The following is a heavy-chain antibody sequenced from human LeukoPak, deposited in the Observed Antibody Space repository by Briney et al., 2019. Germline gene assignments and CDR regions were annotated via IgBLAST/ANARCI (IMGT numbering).Heavy chain of an antibody. CDR2: INPNSGGT. CDR3: ARSLGEFEKGYYYYYYMDV. CDR1: GYTFTGYY. J-gene: IGHJ6*03. D-gene: IGHD3-10*01. Sequence: ASVKVSCKASGYTFTGYYMHWVRQAPGQGLEWMGWINPNSGGTNYAQKFQGRVTMTRDTSISTAYMELSRLRSDDTAVYYCARSLGEFEKGYYYYYYMDVWGKGTTVTISS. V-gene: IGHV1-2*02.